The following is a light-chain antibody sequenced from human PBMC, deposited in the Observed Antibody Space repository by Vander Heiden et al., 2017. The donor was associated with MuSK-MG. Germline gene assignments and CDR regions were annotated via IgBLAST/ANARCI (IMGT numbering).Light chain of an antibody. Sequence: DIQMTQSPSSLSASVGDRVTITCRTSQGIRNALGWYQQKPGKVPKRLIYAASSLQSGVPSRFSGSRSETEFTLTISSLQPEDFATYYCRQHNSYPWTFGQGTKVEIK. J-gene: IGKJ1*01. CDR1: QGIRNA. CDR3: RQHNSYPWT. CDR2: AAS. V-gene: IGKV1-17*01.